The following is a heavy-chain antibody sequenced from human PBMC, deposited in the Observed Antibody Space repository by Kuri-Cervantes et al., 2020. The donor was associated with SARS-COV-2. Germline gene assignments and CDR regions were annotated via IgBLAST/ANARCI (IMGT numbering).Heavy chain of an antibody. CDR2: IYYSGST. J-gene: IGHJ6*03. CDR3: ARGRRYCSGGSCWRYYYYYMDV. Sequence: SETLSLTCTVSGGSISSGDYYWSWIRQPPGKGLEWIGYIYYSGSTYYNPPLKSRVTISVDTSKNQFSLKLSSVTAADTAVYYCARGRRYCSGGSCWRYYYYYMDVWGKGTTVTVSS. CDR1: GGSISSGDYY. D-gene: IGHD2-15*01. V-gene: IGHV4-30-4*08.